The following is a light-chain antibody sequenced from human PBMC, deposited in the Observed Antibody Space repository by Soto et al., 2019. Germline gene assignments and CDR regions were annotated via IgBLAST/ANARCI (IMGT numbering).Light chain of an antibody. CDR3: QRLSNWPPYP. J-gene: IGKJ2*01. V-gene: IGKV3-11*01. Sequence: EIVLTQSPATLSLSPGERATLSCRASQSVSSYLAWYQQKPGQAPRLLIYDASNRATGIPARFSGSGSGTAFPLPTSRPEPEDLAVFSWQRLSNWPPYPFGQGPSWRSN. CDR2: DAS. CDR1: QSVSSY.